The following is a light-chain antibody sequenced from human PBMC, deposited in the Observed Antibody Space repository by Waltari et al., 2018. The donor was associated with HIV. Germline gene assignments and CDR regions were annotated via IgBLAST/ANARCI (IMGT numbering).Light chain of an antibody. CDR1: SSDIGAYDF. J-gene: IGLJ3*02. CDR3: SSYGDRRRVL. CDR2: EVT. V-gene: IGLV2-8*01. Sequence: QSALTQPPSASGSLGQSVTISCTGSSSDIGAYDFVSWFQQHPHSAPKLLLYEVTSRPSRVSARFSGSRPGNTAFLTVAGLQPDDEATYFCSSYGDRRRVLFGGGTNVTVL.